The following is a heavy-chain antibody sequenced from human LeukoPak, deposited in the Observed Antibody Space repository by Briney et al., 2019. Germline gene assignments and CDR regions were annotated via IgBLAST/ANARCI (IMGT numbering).Heavy chain of an antibody. CDR1: GFTFSSSA. CDR2: ISGSGSGT. CDR3: AKMNGNMDV. J-gene: IGHJ6*03. Sequence: GGSLRLSCTASGFTFSSSAITWVRQAPGKGLEWVSGISGSGSGTYYADFVKGRFTISRDNSKNTMYLEMNSLRAEDTAVYYWAKMNGNMDVWGKGTTVTVSS. D-gene: IGHD1-1*01. V-gene: IGHV3-23*01.